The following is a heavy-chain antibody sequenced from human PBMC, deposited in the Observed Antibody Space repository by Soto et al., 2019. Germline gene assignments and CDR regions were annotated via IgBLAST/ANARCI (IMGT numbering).Heavy chain of an antibody. CDR3: ARSIVVVTALDY. D-gene: IGHD2-21*02. CDR2: INAGNGNT. Sequence: ASVKVSCKASGYTFTSYALHWVRQAPGQRLEWMGWINAGNGNTKYSKKFQGRVTITRDTSASTAYMELSSLRSEDTAVYDCARSIVVVTALDYWGQGTLVTVS. CDR1: GYTFTSYA. V-gene: IGHV1-3*01. J-gene: IGHJ4*02.